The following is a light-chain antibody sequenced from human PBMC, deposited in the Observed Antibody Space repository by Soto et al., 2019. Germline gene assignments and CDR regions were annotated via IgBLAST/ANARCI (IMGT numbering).Light chain of an antibody. V-gene: IGKV1-5*01. CDR2: DAS. J-gene: IGKJ1*01. Sequence: DIHITHSPSTLSASVGDRVTITFRASQSIGRWLAWYQQKPGKAPKVLIYDASTLKSGVPSRFSGSGSGTDFTLTISSLQTDDFAIYYCQQYNSYWTFGQGTKVDIK. CDR3: QQYNSYWT. CDR1: QSIGRW.